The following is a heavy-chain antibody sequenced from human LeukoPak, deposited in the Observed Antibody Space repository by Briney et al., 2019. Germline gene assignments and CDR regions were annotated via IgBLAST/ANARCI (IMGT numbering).Heavy chain of an antibody. CDR3: ARDLMEAFDY. D-gene: IGHD2-8*01. V-gene: IGHV4-4*07. CDR1: GGSISSYD. CDR2: IYTSGRT. Sequence: PSETLSLTCTVSGGSISSYDWSWIRQPPGKGLEGIGRIYTSGRTNYNPSLKSRVTISADKSKKQFSLKLSSVTAADTAVYYCARDLMEAFDYWGQGTLVTVSS. J-gene: IGHJ4*02.